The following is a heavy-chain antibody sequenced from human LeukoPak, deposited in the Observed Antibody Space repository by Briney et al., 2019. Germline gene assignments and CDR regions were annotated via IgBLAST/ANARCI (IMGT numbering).Heavy chain of an antibody. J-gene: IGHJ5*02. V-gene: IGHV1-2*02. CDR1: GYTFTGYY. CDR2: INPNSGGT. D-gene: IGHD5-18*01. CDR3: ARGQYSYGWINWFDP. Sequence: GASVKVSCKASGYTFTGYYMHWVRQAPGQGLEWMGWINPNSGGTNYAQKFQGRVTMTRDTSISTAYMELSRLRSDDTAVYYCARGQYSYGWINWFDPWGQGTLVTVSS.